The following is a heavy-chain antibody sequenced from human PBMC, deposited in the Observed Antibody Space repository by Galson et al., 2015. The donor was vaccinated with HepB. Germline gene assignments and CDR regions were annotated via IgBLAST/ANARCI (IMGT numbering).Heavy chain of an antibody. D-gene: IGHD3-22*01. CDR1: GFTFSGSA. J-gene: IGHJ6*02. Sequence: SLRLSCAASGFTFSGSAIHWVRQASGKGLEWVGRIRSKANSHATEYTASLKGRFTISRDDSKNTAYLHMSSLKTEDTAVYYCAVSVVVVEHYYGMDVWGQGTTVTVSS. CDR3: AVSVVVVEHYYGMDV. V-gene: IGHV3-73*01. CDR2: IRSKANSHAT.